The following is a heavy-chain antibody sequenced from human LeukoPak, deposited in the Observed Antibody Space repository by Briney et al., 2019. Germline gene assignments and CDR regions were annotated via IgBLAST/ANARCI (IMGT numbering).Heavy chain of an antibody. CDR3: ARGIAAIYYFDY. CDR2: LYSGGGT. J-gene: IGHJ4*02. Sequence: GGSLRLSCAASGFTVSSNYMNWVRQAPGKGLEWVSILYSGGGTYYADSVKGRFTISRDNAKNSLYLQMNSLRAEDTAVYYCARGIAAIYYFDYWGQGTLVTVSS. CDR1: GFTVSSNY. D-gene: IGHD6-6*01. V-gene: IGHV3-53*01.